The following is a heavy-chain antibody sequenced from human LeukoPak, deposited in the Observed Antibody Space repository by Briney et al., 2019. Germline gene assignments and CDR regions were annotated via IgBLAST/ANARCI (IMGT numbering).Heavy chain of an antibody. V-gene: IGHV1-2*02. CDR2: INPNSGGT. D-gene: IGHD6-13*01. CDR3: AREGAAAGTSLYYMDV. J-gene: IGHJ6*03. Sequence: GTSVKVSCKASGYTFTGYYMNWVRQAPGQGLEWMGWINPNSGGTNYAQKFQGRVTMTRDTSISTAYMELSRLRSDDTAVYYCAREGAAAGTSLYYMDVWGKGTTVTVSS. CDR1: GYTFTGYY.